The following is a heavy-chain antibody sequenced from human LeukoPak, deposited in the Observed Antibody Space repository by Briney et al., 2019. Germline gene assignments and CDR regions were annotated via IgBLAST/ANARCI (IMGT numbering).Heavy chain of an antibody. CDR1: GDSISSGDYY. J-gene: IGHJ3*02. V-gene: IGHV4-61*02. CDR3: ARDPYSYDSSGAFDI. D-gene: IGHD3-22*01. Sequence: SQTLSLTCTVSGDSISSGDYYWRWIRQPAGKGLEWIERISSSGSTNYNPSLKSRVTISVDTSQNQFSLKLSSVTAADTAVYFCARDPYSYDSSGAFDIWGQGTMVTVSS. CDR2: ISSSGST.